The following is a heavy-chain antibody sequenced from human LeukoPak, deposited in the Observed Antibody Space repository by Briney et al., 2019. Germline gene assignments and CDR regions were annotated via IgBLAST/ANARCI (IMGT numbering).Heavy chain of an antibody. CDR3: AKGSSGSRPHYFDY. J-gene: IGHJ4*02. D-gene: IGHD3-10*01. V-gene: IGHV3-23*01. Sequence: GGSLRLSCAASGFTFGTYAMSWVRQAPGKILEWVSAITDTGGDTYSADSVKGRFIISRDNSKNTLYLQMNSLRAEDTAVYYCAKGSSGSRPHYFDYWGQGTLVTVSS. CDR2: ITDTGGDT. CDR1: GFTFGTYA.